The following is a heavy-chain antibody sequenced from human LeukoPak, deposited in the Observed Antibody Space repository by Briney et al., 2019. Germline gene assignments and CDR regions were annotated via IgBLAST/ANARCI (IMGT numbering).Heavy chain of an antibody. CDR3: ARDQAVAGNDY. Sequence: ASVKVSCKASGYTFTSYGISWVRQAPGQGLEWMGWINPNSGGTNYAQKFQGRVTMTRDTSISTAYMELSRLRSDDTAVYYCARDQAVAGNDYWGQGTLVTVSS. CDR2: INPNSGGT. D-gene: IGHD6-19*01. J-gene: IGHJ4*02. CDR1: GYTFTSYG. V-gene: IGHV1-2*02.